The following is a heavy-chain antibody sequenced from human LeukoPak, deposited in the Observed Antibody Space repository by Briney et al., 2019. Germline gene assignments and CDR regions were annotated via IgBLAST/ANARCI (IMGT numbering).Heavy chain of an antibody. CDR3: AKGIQLLIQH. CDR1: GFTFSSYG. CDR2: IRYDGSNK. V-gene: IGHV3-30*02. J-gene: IGHJ1*01. Sequence: GGSLRLSSAASGFTFSSYGMHWVRQAPGKGLEWVAFIRYDGSNKYYADSVKGRFTISRDNSKNTLYLQMNSLRAEDTAVYYCAKGIQLLIQHWGQGTLVTVSS. D-gene: IGHD2-2*01.